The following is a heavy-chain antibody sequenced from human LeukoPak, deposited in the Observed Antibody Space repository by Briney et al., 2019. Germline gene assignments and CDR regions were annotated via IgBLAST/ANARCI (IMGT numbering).Heavy chain of an antibody. Sequence: ASVKVSCKVSGYTFTNYYMHWVQQAPGKGLEWMGLVDPEDGETIYAEKFQGRVTITADTSTDTAYMELSSLRSEDTAVYYCATGWLASLGVDYWGQGTLVTVSS. CDR2: VDPEDGET. D-gene: IGHD6-19*01. V-gene: IGHV1-69-2*01. J-gene: IGHJ4*02. CDR1: GYTFTNYY. CDR3: ATGWLASLGVDY.